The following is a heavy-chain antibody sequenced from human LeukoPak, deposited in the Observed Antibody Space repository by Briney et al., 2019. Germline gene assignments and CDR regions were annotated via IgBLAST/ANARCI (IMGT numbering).Heavy chain of an antibody. J-gene: IGHJ6*03. Sequence: PGGSLRLSCAASGFTFSSYWMSWVRQAPGKGLEWVANIKQDGSEKYYVDSVKGRFTISRDNAKNSLYLQMNSLRAEDTAVYYCARAGWDEYCYMDVWGKGTMITVSS. CDR1: GFTFSSYW. CDR2: IKQDGSEK. V-gene: IGHV3-7*01. CDR3: ARAGWDEYCYMDV. D-gene: IGHD3-9*01.